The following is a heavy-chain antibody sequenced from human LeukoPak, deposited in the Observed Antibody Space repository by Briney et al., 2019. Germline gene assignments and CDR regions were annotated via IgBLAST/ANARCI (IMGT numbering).Heavy chain of an antibody. CDR2: IDPSDSYT. CDR1: GYSFTSYC. CDR3: ARHSGDCSSTSCYGGGWFDP. V-gene: IGHV5-10-1*01. D-gene: IGHD2-2*01. Sequence: GESLKISCNGSGYSFTSYCISWVRQMPGKGLEWMGRIDPSDSYTNYSPSFQGHVTISADKSISTAYLQWSSLKASDTAMYYCARHSGDCSSTSCYGGGWFDPWGQGTLVTVSS. J-gene: IGHJ5*02.